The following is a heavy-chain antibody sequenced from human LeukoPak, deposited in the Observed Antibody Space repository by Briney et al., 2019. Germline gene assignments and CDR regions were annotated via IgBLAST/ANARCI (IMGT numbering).Heavy chain of an antibody. CDR3: ARDPPTTVTTPGTDY. CDR1: GFTFSNYA. V-gene: IGHV3-21*01. CDR2: ISSSSSYI. Sequence: GGSLRLSCAASGFTFSNYAMSWVRQAPGKGLEWVSSISSSSSYIYYADSVKGRFTISRDNAKNSLYLQMNSLRAEDTAVYYCARDPPTTVTTPGTDYWGQGTLVTVSS. J-gene: IGHJ4*02. D-gene: IGHD4-17*01.